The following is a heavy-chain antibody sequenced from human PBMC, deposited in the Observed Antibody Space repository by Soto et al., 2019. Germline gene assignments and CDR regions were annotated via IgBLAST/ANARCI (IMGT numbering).Heavy chain of an antibody. D-gene: IGHD5-18*01. J-gene: IGHJ4*02. CDR2: IYYSGST. Sequence: SETLSRTCTVSGGSISSYYWSWIRQPPGKGLEWIGYIYYSGSTNYNPSLKSRVTISVDTSKNQFSLKLSSVTAADTAVYYCARGLVDTAMVRDTKCAFDYWGQVTLVPVSS. V-gene: IGHV4-59*01. CDR1: GGSISSYY. CDR3: ARGLVDTAMVRDTKCAFDY.